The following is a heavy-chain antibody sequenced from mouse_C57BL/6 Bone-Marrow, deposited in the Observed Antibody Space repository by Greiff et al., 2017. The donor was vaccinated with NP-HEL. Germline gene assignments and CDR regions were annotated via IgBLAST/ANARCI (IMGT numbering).Heavy chain of an antibody. D-gene: IGHD1-1*01. V-gene: IGHV1-81*01. Sequence: QVQLQQSGAELARPGASVKLSCKASGYTFTSYGISWVKQRTGQGLEWIGEIYPRSGNTYYNEKFKGKATLTADKYSSTAYMELRSLTSEDSAVYFCARERNYYGRGSWFAYWGQGTLVTVSA. J-gene: IGHJ3*01. CDR1: GYTFTSYG. CDR2: IYPRSGNT. CDR3: ARERNYYGRGSWFAY.